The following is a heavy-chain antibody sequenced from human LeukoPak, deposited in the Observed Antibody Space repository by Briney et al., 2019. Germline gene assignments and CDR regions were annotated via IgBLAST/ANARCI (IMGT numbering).Heavy chain of an antibody. V-gene: IGHV4-34*01. CDR2: INHSGST. CDR3: ARPRDHDSSGYYLY. D-gene: IGHD3-22*01. Sequence: SETLSLTCAVYGGSFSGYYWSWIRQPPGKGLEWIGEINHSGSTNYNPSLKSRVTISVDTSKNQFSLKLSSVTAADTAVYYCARPRDHDSSGYYLYWGQGTLVTVSS. J-gene: IGHJ4*02. CDR1: GGSFSGYY.